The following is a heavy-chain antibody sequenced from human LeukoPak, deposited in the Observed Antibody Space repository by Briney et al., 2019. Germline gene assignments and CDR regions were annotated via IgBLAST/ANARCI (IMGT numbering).Heavy chain of an antibody. CDR1: GFTFSTYA. J-gene: IGHJ6*02. CDR3: ARLYYAMDV. CDR2: VSGSGAST. D-gene: IGHD2-15*01. V-gene: IGHV3-23*01. Sequence: GGSLRLSCTASGFTFSTYAMNWVRQAPGKGLEWVSGVSGSGASTYYADSVKGRFTISRDNSKNTLYLQMNSLRAEDTAVYYCARLYYAMDVWGQGTTVTVSS.